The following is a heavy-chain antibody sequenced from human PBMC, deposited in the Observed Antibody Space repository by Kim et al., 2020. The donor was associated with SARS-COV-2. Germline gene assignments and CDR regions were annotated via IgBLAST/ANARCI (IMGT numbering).Heavy chain of an antibody. Sequence: PSFQGQVTSTADTSINTAYLQWSSLKASDTAMYYCASRYYDPWAFDIWGQGTMVTVSS. D-gene: IGHD3-3*01. CDR3: ASRYYDPWAFDI. V-gene: IGHV5-51*01. J-gene: IGHJ3*02.